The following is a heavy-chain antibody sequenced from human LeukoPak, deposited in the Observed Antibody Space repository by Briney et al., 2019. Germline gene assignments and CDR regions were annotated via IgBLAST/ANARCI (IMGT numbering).Heavy chain of an antibody. CDR3: ARGFIAVANDWFDP. Sequence: GGSLRLSCAASGFTVSSNYMSWVRQAPGKGLEWVSVIYSGGSTYYADSVKGRFTISRDNSKNTLYLQMNSLRAEDTAVYYCARGFIAVANDWFDPWGQGTLVTVSS. V-gene: IGHV3-66*01. D-gene: IGHD6-19*01. CDR2: IYSGGST. CDR1: GFTVSSNY. J-gene: IGHJ5*02.